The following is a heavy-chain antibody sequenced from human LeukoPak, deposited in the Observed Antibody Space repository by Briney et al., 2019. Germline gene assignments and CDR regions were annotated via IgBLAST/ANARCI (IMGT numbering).Heavy chain of an antibody. CDR1: GFTFSSYS. CDR2: ISSTSSYI. CDR3: ARFQGGPAAGTSRFDP. Sequence: GGSLRLSCTASGFTFSSYSMNWVRQAPGKGLEWVSSISSTSSYIYYADSVKGRFTISRDNAKNSLYLQMNSLRAEDTAVYYCARFQGGPAAGTSRFDPWGQGTLVTVSS. D-gene: IGHD6-13*01. V-gene: IGHV3-21*01. J-gene: IGHJ5*02.